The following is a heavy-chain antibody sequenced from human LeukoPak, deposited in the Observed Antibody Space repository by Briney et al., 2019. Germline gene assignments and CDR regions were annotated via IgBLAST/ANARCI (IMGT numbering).Heavy chain of an antibody. V-gene: IGHV3-64D*06. J-gene: IGHJ4*02. CDR1: GFTFSTYA. Sequence: PGRSLRLSCSASGFTFSTYAMHWVRQAPGKGLEYVSAISSDGGGTYYADSVKGRFTISRDNSKNTLYLQMSSLRAEDTAVYYCVKRISDFGMDYWGQGTLVTVSS. CDR3: VKRISDFGMDY. CDR2: ISSDGGGT. D-gene: IGHD4-17*01.